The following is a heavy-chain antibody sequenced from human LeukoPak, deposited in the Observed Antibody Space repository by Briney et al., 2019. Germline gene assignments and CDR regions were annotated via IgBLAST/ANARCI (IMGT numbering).Heavy chain of an antibody. Sequence: SETLSLTCAVYGGSFSGYYWSWIRQPPGKGLDWIGEINHSGSTNYNPSLKSRVTISVDTSKNQFSLKLSSVTAADTAVYYCARVSRDGPDGYYFDYWGQGTLVTVSS. CDR2: INHSGST. J-gene: IGHJ4*02. CDR1: GGSFSGYY. CDR3: ARVSRDGPDGYYFDY. D-gene: IGHD5-24*01. V-gene: IGHV4-34*01.